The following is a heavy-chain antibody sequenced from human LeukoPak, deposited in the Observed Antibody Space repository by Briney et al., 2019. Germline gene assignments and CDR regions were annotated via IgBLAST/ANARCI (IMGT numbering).Heavy chain of an antibody. CDR2: INAGNGNT. CDR3: ARGSDY. CDR1: GYTFTSYA. J-gene: IGHJ4*02. Sequence: GASAKVSCKASGYTFTSYAMHWVRQAPGQRLEWMGWINAGNGNTGYAQKFQDRVTMTRNTSMSTAYMELSSLGSEDTAVYYCARGSDYWGQGTLVTVSS. V-gene: IGHV1-3*01.